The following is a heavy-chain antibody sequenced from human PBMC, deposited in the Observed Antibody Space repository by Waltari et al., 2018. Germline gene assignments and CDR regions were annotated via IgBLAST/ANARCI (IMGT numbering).Heavy chain of an antibody. CDR3: ARDRWGESHGYGY. CDR2: INPNNGAT. J-gene: IGHJ4*02. Sequence: QVQLVRSGVEVKKPGASVRVSCSASGSTFTVYYLHWIRQAPGQGPEWMGWINPNNGATHYAQKFQGRVTMTRDTSINTAYLEVTSDDTAVYFCARDRWGESHGYGYWGRGTLVTVSS. CDR1: GSTFTVYY. V-gene: IGHV1-2*02. D-gene: IGHD7-27*01.